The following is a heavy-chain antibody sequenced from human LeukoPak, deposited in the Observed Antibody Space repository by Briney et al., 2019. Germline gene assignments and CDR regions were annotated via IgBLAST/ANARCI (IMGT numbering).Heavy chain of an antibody. CDR1: GGSFSGYY. V-gene: IGHV4-34*01. D-gene: IGHD3-10*01. CDR2: INHSGST. J-gene: IGHJ5*02. CDR3: ARAARITMVRGVMSSWFDP. Sequence: PSETLSLTCAVYGGSFSGYYWSWIRQPPGKGLEWIGEINHSGSTNYNPSLKSRVTISVNTSKSQFFLKLSSVTAADTAVYYCARAARITMVRGVMSSWFDPWGQGTLVTVSS.